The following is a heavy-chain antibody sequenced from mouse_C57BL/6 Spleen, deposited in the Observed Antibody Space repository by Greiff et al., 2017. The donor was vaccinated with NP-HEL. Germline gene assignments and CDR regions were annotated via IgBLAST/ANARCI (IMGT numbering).Heavy chain of an antibody. CDR3: ALYDYDVGWYFDV. Sequence: EVQLQQSGPELVKPGASVKIPCKASGYTFTDYNMDWVKQSHGKSLEWIGDINPNNGGTIYNQKFKGKATLTVDKSSSTAYMELRSLTSEDTAVYYCALYDYDVGWYFDVWGTGTTVTVSS. V-gene: IGHV1-18*01. CDR1: GYTFTDYN. D-gene: IGHD2-4*01. CDR2: INPNNGGT. J-gene: IGHJ1*03.